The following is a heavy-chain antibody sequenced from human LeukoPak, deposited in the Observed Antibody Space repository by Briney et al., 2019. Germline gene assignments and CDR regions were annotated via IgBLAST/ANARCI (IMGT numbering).Heavy chain of an antibody. CDR2: ISESGDST. J-gene: IGHJ4*02. Sequence: GGSLRLSCAVSRFTFSSYAFNWVRQAPGKGLEWVSVISESGDSTYYADSVKGRFTISRDNSKDTLYLQINSLRAEDTAVYYCAKDLGYSYGCSDYWGQGTLVTVSS. V-gene: IGHV3-23*01. CDR3: AKDLGYSYGCSDY. D-gene: IGHD5-18*01. CDR1: RFTFSSYA.